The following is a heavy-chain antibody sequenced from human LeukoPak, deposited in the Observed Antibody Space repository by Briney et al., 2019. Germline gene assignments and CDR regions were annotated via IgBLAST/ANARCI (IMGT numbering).Heavy chain of an antibody. J-gene: IGHJ4*02. D-gene: IGHD6-19*01. CDR1: GYTFTSYA. CDR2: INTNTGNP. Sequence: VASVKVSCKASGYTFTSYAMNWVRQAPGQGLEWMGWINTNTGNPTYAQGFTGRFVFSLDTSVSTAYLQISSLKAEDTAVYYCARGVLEQWLGEGGFDYWGQGTLVTVSS. CDR3: ARGVLEQWLGEGGFDY. V-gene: IGHV7-4-1*02.